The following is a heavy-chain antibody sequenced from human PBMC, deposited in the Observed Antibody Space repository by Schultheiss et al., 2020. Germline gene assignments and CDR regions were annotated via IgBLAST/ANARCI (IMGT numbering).Heavy chain of an antibody. V-gene: IGHV3-11*01. J-gene: IGHJ6*02. CDR3: ARAMYRPGGSYYYYYGMDV. CDR2: ISSSGSTI. CDR1: GFTFSDYY. Sequence: GESLKISCAASGFTFSDYYMSWIRQAPGKGLEWVSYISSSGSTIYYADSVKGRFTISRDNAKNSLYLQMNSLRAEDTAVYYCARAMYRPGGSYYYYYGMDVWGQGTTVNGYS. D-gene: IGHD3-10*02.